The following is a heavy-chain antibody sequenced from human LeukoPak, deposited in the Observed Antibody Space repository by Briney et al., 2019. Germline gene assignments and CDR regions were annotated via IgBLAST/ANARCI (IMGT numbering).Heavy chain of an antibody. V-gene: IGHV4-34*01. J-gene: IGHJ5*02. CDR1: GGSFSGYY. Sequence: SETLSLTCAGYGGSFSGYYWSWIRQPPGKGLEWIGEINHSGRTNYNPSLKSRVTISVDTSKNQFSLKLSSVTAADTAVYYCARGLFRYCSSTSCYKCFDPWGQGTLVTVSS. D-gene: IGHD2-2*02. CDR3: ARGLFRYCSSTSCYKCFDP. CDR2: INHSGRT.